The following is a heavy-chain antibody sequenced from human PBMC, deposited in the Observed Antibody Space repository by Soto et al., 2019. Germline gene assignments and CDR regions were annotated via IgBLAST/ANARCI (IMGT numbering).Heavy chain of an antibody. CDR1: GGSISSGDYY. J-gene: IGHJ5*02. D-gene: IGHD6-6*01. V-gene: IGHV4-30-4*01. Sequence: QVQLQESGPGLVKPSQTLSLTCTVSGGSISSGDYYWSWIRQPPGKGLEWIGYIYYSGSTYYNPSLKSRVTISVDTSKNQFSLKLSSVTAADTAVYYCARGFSSSSDRLEWFDPWGQGTLVTVSS. CDR2: IYYSGST. CDR3: ARGFSSSSDRLEWFDP.